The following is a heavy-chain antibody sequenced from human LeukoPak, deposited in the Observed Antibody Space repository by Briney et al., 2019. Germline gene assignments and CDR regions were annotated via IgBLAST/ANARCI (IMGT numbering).Heavy chain of an antibody. Sequence: GGSLRLSCAASGFTFSSYSMNWVRQAPGKGLEWVSSISSSSSYIYYADSVKGRFTISRDNAKNSLYLQMNSLRAEDTAVYYCARDFNYYYYYGMDVWGQGTTVTVSS. J-gene: IGHJ6*02. CDR2: ISSSSSYI. V-gene: IGHV3-21*01. CDR1: GFTFSSYS. CDR3: ARDFNYYYYYGMDV.